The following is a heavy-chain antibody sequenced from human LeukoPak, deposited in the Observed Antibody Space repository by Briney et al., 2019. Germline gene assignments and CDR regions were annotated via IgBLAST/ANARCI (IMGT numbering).Heavy chain of an antibody. V-gene: IGHV3-21*01. Sequence: GGSLRLSCAASGFTFSSYSMNWVRQAPGKGLKWVSSISSSSSYIYYADSVKGRFTISRDNAKNSLYLQMNSLRAEDTAVYYCARGAYDYYYYYYMDVWGKGTTVTVSS. J-gene: IGHJ6*03. CDR3: ARGAYDYYYYYYMDV. CDR2: ISSSSSYI. CDR1: GFTFSSYS.